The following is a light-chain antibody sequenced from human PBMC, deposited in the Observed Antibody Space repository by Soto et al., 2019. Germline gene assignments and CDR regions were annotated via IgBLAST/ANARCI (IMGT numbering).Light chain of an antibody. CDR1: QSVSSNS. J-gene: IGKJ2*01. Sequence: EIVLTQSPGTLSLSPGERATLSCRASQSVSSNSFAWYQQKPGQAPRLVIYGASSRATSIPDRFSGSASGTDFTLTISRLEPEDLAVYYCHHYGSTPKYTFGQGTKLEIK. CDR3: HHYGSTPKYT. V-gene: IGKV3-20*01. CDR2: GAS.